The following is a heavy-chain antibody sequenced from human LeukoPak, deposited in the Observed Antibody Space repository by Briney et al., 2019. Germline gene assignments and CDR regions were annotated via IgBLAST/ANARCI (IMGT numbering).Heavy chain of an antibody. J-gene: IGHJ6*02. Sequence: SETLSLTCTVSGGSVSSGSYYWSWIRQPPGKGLEWIGYIYYSGSTNYNPSLKSRVTISVDTSKNQFSLKLSSVTAADTAVYYCARGRGYYDSSGYYRKGGYYYYGMDVWGQGTTVTVSS. D-gene: IGHD3-22*01. CDR1: GGSVSSGSYY. CDR3: ARGRGYYDSSGYYRKGGYYYYGMDV. V-gene: IGHV4-61*01. CDR2: IYYSGST.